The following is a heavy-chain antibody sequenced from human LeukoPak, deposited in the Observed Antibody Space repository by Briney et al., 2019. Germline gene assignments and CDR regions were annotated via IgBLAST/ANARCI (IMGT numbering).Heavy chain of an antibody. D-gene: IGHD3-16*01. J-gene: IGHJ4*02. CDR2: ISYYGNDK. V-gene: IGHV3-30*04. CDR3: ARAMITYFDY. Sequence: GGSLRLSCAASGFPFSSYDMHWVRQTPGKGLEWVAIISYYGNDKFYAGSVKGRFTISRDNSKSTVYLHISSLRVEDTAVYYCARAMITYFDYWGQGTLVTVSS. CDR1: GFPFSSYD.